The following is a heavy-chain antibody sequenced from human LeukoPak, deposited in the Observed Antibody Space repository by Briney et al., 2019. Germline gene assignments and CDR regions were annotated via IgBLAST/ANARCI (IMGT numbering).Heavy chain of an antibody. D-gene: IGHD3-3*01. V-gene: IGHV3-30*03. J-gene: IGHJ5*02. CDR1: GFTFRNYA. Sequence: PGGSLRLSCAASGFTFRNYAAHWVRQAPGKGLEWVAVVSDDGSKEYYADSVKGRFTISRDNSKNTLYLQMNSLRAEDTAVYYCAREGYDFWSGYYTGGNWFDPWGQGTLVTVSS. CDR3: AREGYDFWSGYYTGGNWFDP. CDR2: VSDDGSKE.